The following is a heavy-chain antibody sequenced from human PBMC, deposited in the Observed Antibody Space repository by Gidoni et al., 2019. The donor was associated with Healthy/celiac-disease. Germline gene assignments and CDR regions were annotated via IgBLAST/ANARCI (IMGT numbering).Heavy chain of an antibody. CDR3: ATLVYCSGGTCYSPSADY. V-gene: IGHV3-30*04. J-gene: IGHJ4*02. CDR2: ISYDGSNK. Sequence: AMHWVRQAPGKGLEWVAVISYDGSNKYYADSVKGRFTISRDNSKNTLYLQVNSLRAEDTALYYCATLVYCSGGTCYSPSADYWGQGTLVTVSS. CDR1: A. D-gene: IGHD2-15*01.